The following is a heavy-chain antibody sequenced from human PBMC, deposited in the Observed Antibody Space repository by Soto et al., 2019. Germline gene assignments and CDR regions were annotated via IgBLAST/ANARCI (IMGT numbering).Heavy chain of an antibody. J-gene: IGHJ5*02. CDR3: ARSVFP. CDR2: IHYSGST. V-gene: IGHV4-59*12. CDR1: GGSISRYY. Sequence: SETLSLTCTVSGGSISRYYWSWIRQPPGKGLEWIGYIHYSGSTKYNPSLKSRVTISVDTSKNQFSLKLSSVTAADTAVYYCARSVFPWGQGTLVTVSS.